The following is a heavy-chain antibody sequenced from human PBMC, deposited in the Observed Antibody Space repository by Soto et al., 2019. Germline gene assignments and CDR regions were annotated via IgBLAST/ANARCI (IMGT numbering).Heavy chain of an antibody. V-gene: IGHV1-69*12. J-gene: IGHJ4*02. D-gene: IGHD5-12*01. Sequence: FQLGRSGAEVKKPSPSVKLASTVPGVTSTAYASSWVRQAPGQEREWMGGITPMLGTANNAQRFKDRVTITADEATNTVYMELSSRRSEDTAVDFCASGIQRWLRRINNGYSGWGQGTPVTVSS. CDR1: GVTSTAYA. CDR2: ITPMLGTA. CDR3: ASGIQRWLRRINNGYSG.